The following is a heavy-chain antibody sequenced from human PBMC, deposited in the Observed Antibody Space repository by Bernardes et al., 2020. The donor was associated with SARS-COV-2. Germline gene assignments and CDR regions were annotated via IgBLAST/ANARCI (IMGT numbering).Heavy chain of an antibody. D-gene: IGHD1-26*01. CDR2: MSHSGTT. Sequence: SETLSLTCSVSGGSVLSVSTFWTWIRQSPGMGLEWIAYMSHSGTTNYNPSLESRVTISMDTSKNQISLRLTSVTAAETAIYYCASDRSGTYLDYLGQGTRVTVSS. CDR1: GGSVLSVSTF. CDR3: ASDRSGTYLDY. J-gene: IGHJ4*02. V-gene: IGHV4-61*01.